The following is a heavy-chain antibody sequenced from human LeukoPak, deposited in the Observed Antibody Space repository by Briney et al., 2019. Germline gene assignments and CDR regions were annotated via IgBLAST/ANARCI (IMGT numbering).Heavy chain of an antibody. CDR3: AREPENVLMVYAPPYGMDV. D-gene: IGHD2-8*01. CDR2: IYSGGST. J-gene: IGHJ6*02. CDR1: GFTVSSNY. V-gene: IGHV3-53*01. Sequence: GGSLRLSCAASGFTVSSNYMSWVRQAPGKGLEWVSVIYSGGSTYYADSVKGRFTISRDNSKNTLYLQMNSLRAEDTAVYYCAREPENVLMVYAPPYGMDVWGQGTTVTVSS.